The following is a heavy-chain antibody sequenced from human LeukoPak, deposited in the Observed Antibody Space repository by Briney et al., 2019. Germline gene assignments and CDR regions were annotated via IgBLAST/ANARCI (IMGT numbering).Heavy chain of an antibody. CDR1: GGSFSGYY. Sequence: SETLSLTCAVYGGSFSGYYWSWIRQPPGKGLEWIGEINHSGSTNYNPSLKSRVTISVDTSKNQFSLQLSSVTAADTAVYYCARDRGAYQLLWGYYYMDVWGKGTTVTVSS. J-gene: IGHJ6*03. CDR2: INHSGST. V-gene: IGHV4-34*01. D-gene: IGHD2-2*01. CDR3: ARDRGAYQLLWGYYYMDV.